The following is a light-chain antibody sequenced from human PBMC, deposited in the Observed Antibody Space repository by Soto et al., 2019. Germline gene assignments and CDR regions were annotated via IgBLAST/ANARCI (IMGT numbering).Light chain of an antibody. CDR1: TGAVTRGYY. CDR2: STS. V-gene: IGLV7-43*01. Sequence: QSVVTQEPSLTVSPGGTVTLTCASSTGAVTRGYYPNWSQQKPGQAPSALIYSTSNKHSWTPARFSGSLLGGKAALTLSGVQPEDEAEYYCLLYYGGAQLGVFGGGTKLAVL. CDR3: LLYYGGAQLGV. J-gene: IGLJ2*01.